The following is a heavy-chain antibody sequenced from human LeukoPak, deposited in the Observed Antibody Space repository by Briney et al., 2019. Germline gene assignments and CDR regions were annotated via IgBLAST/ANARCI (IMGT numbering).Heavy chain of an antibody. Sequence: LRLSCAAYGFNFIDYSMDWVRQAPGKGLEWIGHIYYGGTTEYNPSLESRITISVATSKTQFSLKLNSVTAADTAVYYCARGGATVTDYWGQGTLVTVSS. CDR2: IYYGGTT. D-gene: IGHD4-17*01. CDR3: ARGGATVTDY. V-gene: IGHV4-34*01. J-gene: IGHJ4*02. CDR1: GFNFIDYS.